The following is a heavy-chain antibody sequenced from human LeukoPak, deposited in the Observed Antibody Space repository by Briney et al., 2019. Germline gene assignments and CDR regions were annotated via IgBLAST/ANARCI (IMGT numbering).Heavy chain of an antibody. CDR2: ISSSGSTI. CDR3: ARGPQYYDFWSGYSP. J-gene: IGHJ5*02. CDR1: GFTFSSYA. Sequence: GGSLRLSCAASGFTFSSYAMSWVRQAPGKGLEWVSYISSSGSTIYYADSVKGRFTISRDNAKNSLYLQMNSLRAEDTAVYYCARGPQYYDFWSGYSPWGQGTLVTVSS. V-gene: IGHV3-48*04. D-gene: IGHD3-3*01.